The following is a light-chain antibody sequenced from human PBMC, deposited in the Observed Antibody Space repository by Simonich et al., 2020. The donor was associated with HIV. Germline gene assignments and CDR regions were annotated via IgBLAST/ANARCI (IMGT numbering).Light chain of an antibody. CDR1: SGHSSYA. CDR2: LNSDGTH. Sequence: QLVLTQSPSASASLGASVKLTCTLSSGHSSYAVAWPQQLPEKGPRYLMKLNSDGTHNKGDGIPDRFSGSSSGAERYLTISSLQSEDEADYDCQTWDTGIVVFGGGTKLTVL. V-gene: IGLV4-69*01. CDR3: QTWDTGIVV. J-gene: IGLJ2*01.